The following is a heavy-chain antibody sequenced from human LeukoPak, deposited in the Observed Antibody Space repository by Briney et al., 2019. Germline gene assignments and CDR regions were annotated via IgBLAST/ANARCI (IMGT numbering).Heavy chain of an antibody. CDR1: GGSVSSGGYY. V-gene: IGHV4-31*03. Sequence: PSQTLSLTCTVSGGSVSSGGYYWSWVRQHPGKGLEWIGYIYYSGSTYHNPSLKSRVTISVDTSKNQFSLKLSSVTAADTAVYYCARGDFHYDILTGYSPPRFFDYWGQGTLVTVSS. D-gene: IGHD3-9*01. CDR2: IYYSGST. CDR3: ARGDFHYDILTGYSPPRFFDY. J-gene: IGHJ4*02.